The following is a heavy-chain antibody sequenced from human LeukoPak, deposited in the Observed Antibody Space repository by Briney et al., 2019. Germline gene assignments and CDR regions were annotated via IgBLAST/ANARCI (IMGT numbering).Heavy chain of an antibody. CDR3: ARLGGFGDYVN. CDR1: GLTFSSFS. D-gene: IGHD4-17*01. J-gene: IGHJ4*02. Sequence: GGSLRLSCAASGLTFSSFSMNWVRQAPGKGLEWVSYISSSSTYIYYADSVKGRFTISRDNAKNSLYLQMNSLRVEDTAMHYCARLGGFGDYVNWGQGTLVTVSS. CDR2: ISSSSTYI. V-gene: IGHV3-21*01.